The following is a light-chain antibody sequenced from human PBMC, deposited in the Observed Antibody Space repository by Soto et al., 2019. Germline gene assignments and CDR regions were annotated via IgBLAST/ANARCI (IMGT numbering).Light chain of an antibody. CDR2: DVS. CDR3: LQDYNYPWT. CDR1: QSVSNW. J-gene: IGKJ1*01. V-gene: IGKV1-5*01. Sequence: GERVTITCRASQSVSNWLAWYQQKPGKAPKLLIYDVSSLESGVPSRFSGSGSGTGFTLTISSLQPEDCATYYCLQDYNYPWTFGQGTKVDI.